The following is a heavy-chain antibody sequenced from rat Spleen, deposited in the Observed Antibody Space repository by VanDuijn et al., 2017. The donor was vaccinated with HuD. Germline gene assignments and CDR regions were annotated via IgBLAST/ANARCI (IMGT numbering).Heavy chain of an antibody. D-gene: IGHD3-1*01. Sequence: EVQLVESGGGLVQPGRSLKLSCAASGFTFSDYYMAWVRQAPTKGLEWVATISDDGSSTYYRDSVKGRFTISRDNAKNTLYLQMDSLRSEDTATYYCATKDYWGQGVMVTVSS. CDR1: GFTFSDYY. CDR3: ATKDY. CDR2: ISDDGSST. J-gene: IGHJ2*01. V-gene: IGHV5-7*01.